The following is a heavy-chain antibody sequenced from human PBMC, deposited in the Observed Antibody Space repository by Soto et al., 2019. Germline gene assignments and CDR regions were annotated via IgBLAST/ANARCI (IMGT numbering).Heavy chain of an antibody. CDR2: IYYSGST. J-gene: IGHJ4*02. V-gene: IGHV4-31*03. D-gene: IGHD1-26*01. CDR1: GGSISSGGYY. CDR3: ARGSSGSYPSGRPFDY. Sequence: SETLSLTCTVSGGSISSGGYYWSWIRQHPGKGLEWIGYIYYSGSTYYNPSLKSRVTISVDTSKNQSSLKLSSVTAADTAVYYCARGSSGSYPSGRPFDYWGQGTLVTVSS.